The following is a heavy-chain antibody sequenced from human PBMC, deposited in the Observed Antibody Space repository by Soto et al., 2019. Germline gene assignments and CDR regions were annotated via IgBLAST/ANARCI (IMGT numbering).Heavy chain of an antibody. V-gene: IGHV3-23*01. CDR3: AKNYYYASSGYYRFDY. D-gene: IGHD3-22*01. J-gene: IGHJ4*02. Sequence: LRLSCAASGFTFSNYAMNWVRQGPGKGLEWVSGISGSDDSTYYADSVKGRFTISRDNSKNTLFLQMNSLRAEDTAVYYCAKNYYYASSGYYRFDYWGQGALVTVSS. CDR2: ISGSDDST. CDR1: GFTFSNYA.